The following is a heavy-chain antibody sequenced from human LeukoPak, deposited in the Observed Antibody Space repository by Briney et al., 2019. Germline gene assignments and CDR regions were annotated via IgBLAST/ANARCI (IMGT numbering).Heavy chain of an antibody. CDR1: GGTFSSYT. Sequence: ASVKVSCKASGGTFSSYTISWVRQAPGQGLEWMGRIIPILGIANYAQKFEGRVTITADKSTSTAYMELSSLRSEDTAVYYCAREISSGSWSVGWFDPWGQGTLVTVSP. CDR3: AREISSGSWSVGWFDP. D-gene: IGHD6-13*01. CDR2: IIPILGIA. V-gene: IGHV1-69*04. J-gene: IGHJ5*02.